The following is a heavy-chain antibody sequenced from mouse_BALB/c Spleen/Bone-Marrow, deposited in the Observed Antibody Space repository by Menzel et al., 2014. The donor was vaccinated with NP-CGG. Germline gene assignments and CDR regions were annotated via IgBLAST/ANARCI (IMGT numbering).Heavy chain of an antibody. CDR2: IHYSGTI. J-gene: IGHJ2*01. Sequence: DVKLQESGPGLVKPSQTVSLTCTVTGISITTGNYRWSWIRQFPGNKLEWIGYIHYSGTITYNPSLTSRTTITRDTSKNQFFLEMNSLTAEDTATYYCARYLGAYFDYWGQGTTLTVSS. CDR1: GISITTGNYR. V-gene: IGHV3-5*02. CDR3: ARYLGAYFDY. D-gene: IGHD1-1*01.